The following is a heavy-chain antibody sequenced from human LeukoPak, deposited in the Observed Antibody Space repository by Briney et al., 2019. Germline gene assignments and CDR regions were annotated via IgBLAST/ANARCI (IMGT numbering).Heavy chain of an antibody. CDR3: AKDKGTMVRGVTPNRYWYFDL. CDR2: ISGSGGST. D-gene: IGHD3-10*01. CDR1: GFTFSSYA. J-gene: IGHJ2*01. Sequence: GGSLRLSCAASGFTFSSYAMSWVRQAPGKGLEWVSAISGSGGSTYYADSVKGRFTISRDNSKNTLYLQMNSLRAEDTALYYCAKDKGTMVRGVTPNRYWYFDLWGRGTLVTVSS. V-gene: IGHV3-23*01.